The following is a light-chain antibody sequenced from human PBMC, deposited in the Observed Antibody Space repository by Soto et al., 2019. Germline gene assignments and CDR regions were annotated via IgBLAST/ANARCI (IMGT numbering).Light chain of an antibody. CDR1: QSVSSY. J-gene: IGKJ4*01. CDR2: DAS. V-gene: IGKV3-11*01. CDR3: QQRSKWPLT. Sequence: EIVLTQSPATLSLSPGERATLSCRASQSVSSYLTWYQQKPGQAPRLLIYDASNRAAGVPARFSGSGSGTEFTVTISSLEPEDFAVYQCQQRSKWPLTFGGGTKVEIK.